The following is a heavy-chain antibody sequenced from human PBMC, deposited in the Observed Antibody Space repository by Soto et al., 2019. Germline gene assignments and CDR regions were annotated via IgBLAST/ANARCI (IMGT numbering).Heavy chain of an antibody. J-gene: IGHJ6*03. Sequence: PGESLKISCKGSGYSFTSYWIGWVHQMPGKGLEWMGIIYPGDSDTRYSPSFQGQVTISADKSISTAYLQWSSLKASDTAMYYCARHSFWTVTTEDYYYYMDVWGKGTTVTVSS. V-gene: IGHV5-51*07. CDR1: GYSFTSYW. D-gene: IGHD4-4*01. CDR2: IYPGDSDT. CDR3: ARHSFWTVTTEDYYYYMDV.